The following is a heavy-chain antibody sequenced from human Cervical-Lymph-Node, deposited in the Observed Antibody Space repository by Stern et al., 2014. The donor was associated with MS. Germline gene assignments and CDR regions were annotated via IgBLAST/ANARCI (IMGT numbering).Heavy chain of an antibody. Sequence: EVQLLESGGGLVQPGGSLRLSCAASGFTFSTFAMAWVRQAPGKGLEWVSSSENDGTTLYANSVKGRFTISRDNSKNTLYLQMNSLRVEDTAIYYCAKDRSGTYSVFEYWGQGTLVTVSS. V-gene: IGHV3-23*01. CDR2: SENDGTT. CDR1: GFTFSTFA. J-gene: IGHJ4*02. D-gene: IGHD1-26*01. CDR3: AKDRSGTYSVFEY.